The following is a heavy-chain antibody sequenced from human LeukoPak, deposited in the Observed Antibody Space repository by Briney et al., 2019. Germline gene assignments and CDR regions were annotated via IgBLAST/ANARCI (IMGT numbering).Heavy chain of an antibody. Sequence: RPSETLSLTCTVSGGSISSATYYWNWIRRPAGEGLEWIGRIYANGNTDYSPSLKSRVTISVDTSKNQLSLKLSSVTAADTAVYYCARQPTWSGFMDVWGKGTTVTVSP. CDR1: GGSISSATYY. CDR3: ARQPTWSGFMDV. CDR2: IYANGNT. D-gene: IGHD3-3*01. V-gene: IGHV4-61*02. J-gene: IGHJ6*04.